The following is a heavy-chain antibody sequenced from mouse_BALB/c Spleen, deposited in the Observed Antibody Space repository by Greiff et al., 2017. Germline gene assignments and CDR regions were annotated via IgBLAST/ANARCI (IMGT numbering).Heavy chain of an antibody. CDR3: ARTGLRGAMDY. CDR1: GYTFTNYW. D-gene: IGHD2-4*01. CDR2: IYPGGGYT. Sequence: QVQLQQPGAELVKPGASVKLSCKASGYTFTNYWLGWVKQRPGHGLEWIGDIYPGGGYTNYNEKFKGKATLTADTSSSTAYMQLSSLTSEDSAVYFCARTGLRGAMDYWGQGTSVTVSS. V-gene: IGHV1-63*02. J-gene: IGHJ4*01.